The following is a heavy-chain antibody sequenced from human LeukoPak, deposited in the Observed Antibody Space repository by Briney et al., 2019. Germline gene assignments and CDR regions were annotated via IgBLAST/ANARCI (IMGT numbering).Heavy chain of an antibody. CDR1: GFTFSSYS. D-gene: IGHD6-13*01. V-gene: IGHV3-21*01. CDR2: ISSSSSYV. Sequence: GGSLRLSCAASGFTFSSYSMNWVRQAPGKGLEWVSSISSSSSYVYYADSVKGRFTISRDNAKNSLYLQMSSLRAEDTAVYYCASDSHSSSWYAYWGQGTLVTVSS. CDR3: ASDSHSSSWYAY. J-gene: IGHJ4*02.